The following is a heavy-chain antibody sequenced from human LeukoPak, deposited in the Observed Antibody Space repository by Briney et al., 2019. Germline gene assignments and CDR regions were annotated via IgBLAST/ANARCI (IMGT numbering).Heavy chain of an antibody. CDR1: GFIVSSNY. V-gene: IGHV3-23*01. CDR2: ISGSGGST. D-gene: IGHD2-8*01. Sequence: PGGSLRLSCAASGFIVSSNYMSWVRQAPGKGLEWVSAISGSGGSTYYADSVKGRFTISRDNSKNTLYLQMNSLRAEDTAVYYCAKGPSSAVYAENFDYWGQGTLVTVSS. J-gene: IGHJ4*02. CDR3: AKGPSSAVYAENFDY.